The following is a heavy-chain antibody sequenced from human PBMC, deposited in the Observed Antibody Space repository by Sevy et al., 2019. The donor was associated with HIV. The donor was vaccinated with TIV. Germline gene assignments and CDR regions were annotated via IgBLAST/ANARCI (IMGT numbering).Heavy chain of an antibody. V-gene: IGHV3-11*06. Sequence: GGSLRLSCAASGFTFSDYYMSWIRQAPGKGLEWVSDISSGSTYTKYADSVKGRFTISRDNAKNSLYLQMNSLRVEDTAIYYCARDRMNYAGQYFDYWGQGTLVTVSS. J-gene: IGHJ4*02. CDR3: ARDRMNYAGQYFDY. CDR2: ISSGSTYT. CDR1: GFTFSDYY. D-gene: IGHD1-7*01.